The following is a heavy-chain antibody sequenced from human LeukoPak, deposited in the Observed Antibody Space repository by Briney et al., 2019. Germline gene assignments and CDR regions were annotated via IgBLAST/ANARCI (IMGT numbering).Heavy chain of an antibody. CDR3: ARDSGSCYDCRYFDI. D-gene: IGHD2-15*01. CDR1: GYTFTSYA. CDR2: INAGNGNT. Sequence: GASVKVSCKASGYTFTSYAIHWVRQAPGQRLEWMGWINAGNGNTKYSQKFQGRVTITRDTSASTAYMELSSLRSEDTAVYYCARDSGSCYDCRYFDIWGQGTMVTVSS. V-gene: IGHV1-3*01. J-gene: IGHJ3*02.